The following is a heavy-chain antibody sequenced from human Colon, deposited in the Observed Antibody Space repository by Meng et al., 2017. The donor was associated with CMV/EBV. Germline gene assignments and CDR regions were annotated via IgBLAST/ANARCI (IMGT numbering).Heavy chain of an antibody. V-gene: IGHV4-34*01. D-gene: IGHD2-15*01. CDR3: ARGTRGDVVVVAATPFDY. J-gene: IGHJ4*02. CDR2: INHSGST. CDR1: GSFSGYS. Sequence: GSFSGYSWSWTRQPPGKGLEWIGEINHSGSTNYNPSLKSRVTISVDTSKNHFSLKLSSVTAADTAVYYCARGTRGDVVVVAATPFDYWGQGTLVTVSS.